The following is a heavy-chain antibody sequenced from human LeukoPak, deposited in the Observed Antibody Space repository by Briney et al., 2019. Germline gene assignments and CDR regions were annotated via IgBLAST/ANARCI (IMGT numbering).Heavy chain of an antibody. V-gene: IGHV1-69*04. J-gene: IGHJ4*02. CDR3: AREGGRGSGSYYNGVFDY. CDR1: GGTFSSYA. CDR2: IIPILGIA. D-gene: IGHD3-10*01. Sequence: ASVKVSCKASGGTFSSYAISWVRQAPGQGLEWMGRIIPILGIANYAQKFQGRVTITADKSTSTAYMELSSLRSEDTAVYYCAREGGRGSGSYYNGVFDYWGQGTLVTVSS.